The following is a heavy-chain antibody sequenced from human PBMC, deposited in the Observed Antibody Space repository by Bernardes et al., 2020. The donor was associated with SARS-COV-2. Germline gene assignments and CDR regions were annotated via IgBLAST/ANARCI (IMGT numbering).Heavy chain of an antibody. CDR3: ARDRTFGGVIVYMDV. V-gene: IGHV1-18*01. J-gene: IGHJ6*02. Sequence: ASVKVSCKAFGYTFTTYGISWVRQAPGQGLEWMGCISTYNGTTKFAQNLQDRVTMTADTSTSTVYMELRSLTSDDTAVYFCARDRTFGGVIVYMDVWGQGTTVAVSS. CDR1: GYTFTTYG. D-gene: IGHD3-16*02. CDR2: ISTYNGTT.